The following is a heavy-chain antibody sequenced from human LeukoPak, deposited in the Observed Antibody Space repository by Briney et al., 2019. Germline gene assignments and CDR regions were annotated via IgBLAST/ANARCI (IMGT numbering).Heavy chain of an antibody. Sequence: ETLSLTCAVYGGSFSGYYWSWVRQGPGKGLEWVSVIYSGGSTYYADSVKGRFTISRDNSKNTLYLQMNSLRAEDTAVYYCARGRVVADYWGQGTLVTVSS. D-gene: IGHD2-15*01. J-gene: IGHJ4*02. V-gene: IGHV3-53*01. CDR3: ARGRVVADY. CDR2: IYSGGST. CDR1: GGSFSGYY.